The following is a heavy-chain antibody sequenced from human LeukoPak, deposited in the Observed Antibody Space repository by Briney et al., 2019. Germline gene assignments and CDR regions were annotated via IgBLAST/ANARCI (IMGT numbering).Heavy chain of an antibody. CDR3: ARDRGYFDN. CDR2: ITSSSNNI. J-gene: IGHJ4*02. Sequence: PGGSLRLSCAASGFTFSIYSMNWVRQAPGKGLEWLSSITSSSNNIYYADSVKGRFTISRDNVQNSLYLQMNSLRAEDTAMYYCARDRGYFDNWGQGTLVTVSS. CDR1: GFTFSIYS. V-gene: IGHV3-21*01.